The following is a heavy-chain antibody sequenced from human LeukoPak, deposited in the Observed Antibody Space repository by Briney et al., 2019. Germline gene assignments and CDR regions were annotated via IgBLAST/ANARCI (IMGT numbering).Heavy chain of an antibody. Sequence: SETLSLTCAVYGGSFSGYYWSWIRQPPGKGLEWIVEINHSGSTNYNPSLKSRVTISVDTSKNQFSLKLSSVTAADTAVYYCARGYSYGYFDYWGQGTLVTVSS. CDR3: ARGYSYGYFDY. J-gene: IGHJ4*02. D-gene: IGHD5-18*01. CDR1: GGSFSGYY. CDR2: INHSGST. V-gene: IGHV4-34*01.